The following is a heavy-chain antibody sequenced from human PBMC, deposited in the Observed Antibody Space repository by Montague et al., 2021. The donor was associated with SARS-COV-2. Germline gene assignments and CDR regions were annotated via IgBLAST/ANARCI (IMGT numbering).Heavy chain of an antibody. CDR3: ARHYYDSSGYYSPWYFDL. J-gene: IGHJ2*01. CDR2: IYYSAXT. V-gene: IGHV4-39*01. CDR1: GGSIGSSCYY. Sequence: SETLSLTCTVSGGSIGSSCYYWGWIRQPRGKGLEWIVSIYYSAXTXYXXXXKXRVTISVDTSENQFSLKLSSVTAADMAVYYCARHYYDSSGYYSPWYFDLWGRGTLVTVSS. D-gene: IGHD3-22*01.